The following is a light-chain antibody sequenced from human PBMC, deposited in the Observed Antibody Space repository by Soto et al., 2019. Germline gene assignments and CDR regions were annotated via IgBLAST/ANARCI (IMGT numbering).Light chain of an antibody. CDR3: QHYNNWPWT. Sequence: EIVLTQSPGTLSLSPGERATLSCRASQSVSSSYLAWYQQKPGQAPRVLIYGASSRATGIPDRFSGSGSGTDFTLTIRRLEPEDFAVYYCQHYNNWPWTVGQGTKVEIK. CDR1: QSVSSSY. V-gene: IGKV3-20*01. CDR2: GAS. J-gene: IGKJ1*01.